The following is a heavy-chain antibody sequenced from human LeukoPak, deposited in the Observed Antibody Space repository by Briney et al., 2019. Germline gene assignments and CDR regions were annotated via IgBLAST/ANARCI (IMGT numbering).Heavy chain of an antibody. J-gene: IGHJ4*02. CDR2: INWNGGST. CDR3: AKLAKYFYGSETYYFFEH. Sequence: GGSLRLSCAASGFTFDDYGMSWVRQAPGKGLEWVSGINWNGGSTGYADSVKGRFTISRENAENSLYLQMNSLRVEDTAVYYCAKLAKYFYGSETYYFFEHWGQGTPVTASS. D-gene: IGHD3-10*01. CDR1: GFTFDDYG. V-gene: IGHV3-20*04.